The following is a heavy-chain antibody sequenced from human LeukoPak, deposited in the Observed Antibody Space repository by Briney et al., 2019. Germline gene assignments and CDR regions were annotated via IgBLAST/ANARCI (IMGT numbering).Heavy chain of an antibody. Sequence: GGTLRLSCAASGFTFSSHGMNWVRQAPGKGLEWVSAISGSGGSTYYADSVKGRFTISRDNSKNTLYLQMNSLRAEDTAVYYCAKPPCRDCSSTSSYWGQGTLVTVSS. CDR3: AKPPCRDCSSTSSY. CDR2: ISGSGGST. D-gene: IGHD2-2*01. V-gene: IGHV3-23*01. CDR1: GFTFSSHG. J-gene: IGHJ4*02.